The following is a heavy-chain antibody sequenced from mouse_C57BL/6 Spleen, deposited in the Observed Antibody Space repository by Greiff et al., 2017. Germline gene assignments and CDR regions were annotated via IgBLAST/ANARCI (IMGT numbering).Heavy chain of an antibody. CDR3: ATYYKGIGYFDY. D-gene: IGHD2-12*01. Sequence: EVQLQQSVAELVRPGASVKLSCTASGFNITNTYMHWVKQRPEQGLEWIGRIDPANGNTKYAPKFQGKDTITADTSSNTAYLQLSSLTSEDTAIDYCATYYKGIGYFDYWGQGTTLTVSS. V-gene: IGHV14-3*01. CDR2: IDPANGNT. CDR1: GFNITNTY. J-gene: IGHJ2*01.